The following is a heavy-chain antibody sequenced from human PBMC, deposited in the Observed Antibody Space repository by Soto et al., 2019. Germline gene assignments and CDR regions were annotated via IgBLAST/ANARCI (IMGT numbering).Heavy chain of an antibody. D-gene: IGHD6-6*01. CDR1: GGSISNCGYY. J-gene: IGHJ5*02. Sequence: SETLSLTCTVSGGSISNCGYYWSWIRQHPGKGLEWIGYIYYSGRTYYNPSLHSRVSIAVDTTENQFSLKLTSVTAADTSVYYCARGSFSSSSSWFDPWGRGTLVTVSS. V-gene: IGHV4-31*03. CDR2: IYYSGRT. CDR3: ARGSFSSSSSWFDP.